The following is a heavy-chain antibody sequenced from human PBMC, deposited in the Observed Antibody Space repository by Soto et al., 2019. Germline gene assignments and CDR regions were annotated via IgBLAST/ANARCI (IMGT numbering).Heavy chain of an antibody. Sequence: WGSLRLSCAASGFTFISYGIHFFRHSPFKWLEWVAVISYDGSNKYYADSVKGRFTISRDNSKNTLYLQMNSLRAEDTAVYYCAKGEVNYYDSSGYYPDPFDYWGQGTLVTVSS. CDR2: ISYDGSNK. J-gene: IGHJ4*02. V-gene: IGHV3-30*18. D-gene: IGHD3-22*01. CDR3: AKGEVNYYDSSGYYPDPFDY. CDR1: GFTFISYG.